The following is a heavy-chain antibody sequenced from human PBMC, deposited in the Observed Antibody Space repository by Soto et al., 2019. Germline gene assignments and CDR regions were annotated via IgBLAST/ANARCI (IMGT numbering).Heavy chain of an antibody. Sequence: SVKVSFKASGGTFSSYAISWVRQAPGQGLEWMGGIIPIFGTANYAQKFQGRVTITADKSTSTAYMELSSLRSEDTAVYYCARDATRSAGSGSYYYFDYWGQGTLVTVSS. J-gene: IGHJ4*02. CDR2: IIPIFGTA. V-gene: IGHV1-69*06. CDR3: ARDATRSAGSGSYYYFDY. CDR1: GGTFSSYA. D-gene: IGHD1-26*01.